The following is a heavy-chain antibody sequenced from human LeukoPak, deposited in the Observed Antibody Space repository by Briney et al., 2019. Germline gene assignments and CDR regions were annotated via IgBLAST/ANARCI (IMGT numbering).Heavy chain of an antibody. CDR2: IYTSGST. D-gene: IGHD3-22*01. Sequence: SETLSLTCTVSGGSISSYYWSWIRQPAGKGLEWIGRIYTSGSTNYNPSLKSRVTMSVDTSKNQFSLKLSSVTAADTAGYYCARALPDSSGYYLTIDYWGQGTLVTVSS. J-gene: IGHJ4*02. CDR1: GGSISSYY. CDR3: ARALPDSSGYYLTIDY. V-gene: IGHV4-4*07.